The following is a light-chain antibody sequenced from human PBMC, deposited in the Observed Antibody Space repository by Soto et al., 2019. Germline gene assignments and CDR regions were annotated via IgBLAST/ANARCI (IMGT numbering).Light chain of an antibody. J-gene: IGLJ1*01. V-gene: IGLV2-14*01. Sequence: QAALTQTASVSGSPGQSITIACTGTSSDVGGYKYVSWYQQHPGKAPKLMLYEVSNRPSGVSDRFSGSKSGNTASLTISGLQAEDEADYYCSSFRSSSTLYVFGTGTKVTVL. CDR1: SSDVGGYKY. CDR2: EVS. CDR3: SSFRSSSTLYV.